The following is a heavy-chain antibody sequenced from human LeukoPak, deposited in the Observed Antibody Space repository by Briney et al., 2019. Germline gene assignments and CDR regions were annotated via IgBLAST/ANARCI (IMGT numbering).Heavy chain of an antibody. CDR1: GYTFTSYG. Sequence: ASVKVSCKASGYTFTSYGISWVRQAPGQGLEWMGWISAYNGNTNYAQKLQGRVTMTTDTSTSTAYMELRSLRSDDTAVYYCARGEVYYDNSGVVANDYWGQGTLVTVSS. D-gene: IGHD3-22*01. CDR2: ISAYNGNT. CDR3: ARGEVYYDNSGVVANDY. J-gene: IGHJ4*02. V-gene: IGHV1-18*01.